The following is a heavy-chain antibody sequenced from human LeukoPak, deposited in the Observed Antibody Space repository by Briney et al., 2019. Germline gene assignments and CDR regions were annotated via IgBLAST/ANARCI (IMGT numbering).Heavy chain of an antibody. CDR1: GFTFSSYA. CDR2: ISGSGGST. CDR3: AKDLLVDTAMAAFDY. D-gene: IGHD5-18*01. V-gene: IGHV3-23*01. Sequence: GGSLRLSCAASGFTFSSYAMSWVRQAPGKGLEWVSAISGSGGSTYYADSVKGRFTISRDNSKNTLYLQMNGLRAEDTAVYYCAKDLLVDTAMAAFDYWGQGTLVTVSS. J-gene: IGHJ4*02.